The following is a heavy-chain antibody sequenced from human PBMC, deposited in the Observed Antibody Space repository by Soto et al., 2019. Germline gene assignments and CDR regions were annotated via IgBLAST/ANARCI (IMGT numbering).Heavy chain of an antibody. J-gene: IGHJ4*02. V-gene: IGHV3-11*05. CDR2: ISSSSSYT. D-gene: IGHD4-17*01. CDR3: ARDSVYYGDYELNYFDY. Sequence: QVQLVESGGGLVKPGGSLRLSCAASGFTFSDYYMNWIRQAPGKGLEWVSSISSSSSYTNYADSVKGRFTISRDNAKNSPYLQLNSLRAEDTAMYYCARDSVYYGDYELNYFDYWGQGTLVTVSS. CDR1: GFTFSDYY.